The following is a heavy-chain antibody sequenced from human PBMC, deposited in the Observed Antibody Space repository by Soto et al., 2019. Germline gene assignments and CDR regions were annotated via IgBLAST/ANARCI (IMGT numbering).Heavy chain of an antibody. V-gene: IGHV4-34*01. Sequence: SETLSLTCAVYGGSFSGYYWSWIRQPPGKGLEWIGEINHSGSTNYNPSLKSRVTISVDTSKNQFSLKLSSVTAADTAVYYCARGWYYYGSGSYYNQVYYYYYGMDVWGQGTTVTVSS. CDR3: ARGWYYYGSGSYYNQVYYYYYGMDV. D-gene: IGHD3-10*01. CDR2: INHSGST. J-gene: IGHJ6*02. CDR1: GGSFSGYY.